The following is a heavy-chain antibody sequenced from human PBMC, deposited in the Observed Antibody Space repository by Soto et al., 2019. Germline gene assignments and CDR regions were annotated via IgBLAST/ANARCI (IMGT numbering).Heavy chain of an antibody. CDR2: IYYSGST. CDR3: ARLKTTADYYYYYMDG. Sequence: LSLTCTVSGGSISSYYWSWIRQPPGKGLEWIGYIYYSGSTNYNPSLKSRVTISVDTSKNQFSLKLSSVTAADTAVYYCARLKTTADYYYYYMDGWGKGTTVTVSS. CDR1: GGSISSYY. D-gene: IGHD4-4*01. J-gene: IGHJ6*03. V-gene: IGHV4-59*08.